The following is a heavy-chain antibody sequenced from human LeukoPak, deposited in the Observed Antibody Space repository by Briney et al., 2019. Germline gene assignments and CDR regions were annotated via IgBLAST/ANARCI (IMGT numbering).Heavy chain of an antibody. D-gene: IGHD5-18*01. V-gene: IGHV1-18*01. Sequence: ASVKVSCKASGYTFTSYGISWVRQAPGQGLEWMVWISAYNGNTNYAQKLQGRVTMATDTSTSTAYMELRSLRSDDTAVYYCARDGLRDSYGSLAPYYGMDVWGQGTTVTVSS. CDR1: GYTFTSYG. J-gene: IGHJ6*02. CDR3: ARDGLRDSYGSLAPYYGMDV. CDR2: ISAYNGNT.